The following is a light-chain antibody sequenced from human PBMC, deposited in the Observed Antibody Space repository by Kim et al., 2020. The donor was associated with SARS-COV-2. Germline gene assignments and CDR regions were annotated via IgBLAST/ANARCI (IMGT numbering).Light chain of an antibody. CDR2: QDT. V-gene: IGLV3-1*01. CDR3: QAWDSSTVV. J-gene: IGLJ2*01. Sequence: SYELTQPPSVSVSPGQTASITCSGDKLGDKYACWYQQMPGQSPVLVIYQDTKRPSGIPERFSGSNSGNTVTLTISGTQAMDEADYYCQAWDSSTVVFGGGTQLTVL. CDR1: KLGDKY.